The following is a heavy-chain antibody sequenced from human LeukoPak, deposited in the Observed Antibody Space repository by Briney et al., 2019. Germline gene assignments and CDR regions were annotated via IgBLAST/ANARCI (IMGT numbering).Heavy chain of an antibody. CDR1: GFTFSTYW. Sequence: GGSLRLSCAASGFTFSTYWMTWVRQAPGKGLEWVANIKQDGSEKYYADSVKGRFTLSRDSAKNSLYLQMNSLRAEDTAVYYCARAEWSNWYFDLWGRGTLVTVSS. CDR2: IKQDGSEK. D-gene: IGHD3-3*01. CDR3: ARAEWSNWYFDL. V-gene: IGHV3-7*03. J-gene: IGHJ2*01.